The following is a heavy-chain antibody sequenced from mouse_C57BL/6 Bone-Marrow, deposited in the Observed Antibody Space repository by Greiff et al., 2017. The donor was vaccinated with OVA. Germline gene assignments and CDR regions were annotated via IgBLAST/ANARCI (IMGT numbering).Heavy chain of an antibody. CDR1: GFTFSDYG. Sequence: EVQGVESGGGLVKPGGSLQLSCAASGFTFSDYGMHWVRQAPEKGLEWVAYISSGSSTIYYADTVKGRFTISSDNAKNTLFLQMTSLRSEDTAMYYCAREKQLRLAWFAYWGQGTLVTVSA. J-gene: IGHJ3*01. CDR3: AREKQLRLAWFAY. CDR2: ISSGSSTI. V-gene: IGHV5-17*01. D-gene: IGHD3-2*02.